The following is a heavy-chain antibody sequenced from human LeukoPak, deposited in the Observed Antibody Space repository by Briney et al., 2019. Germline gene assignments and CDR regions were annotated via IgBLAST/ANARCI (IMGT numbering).Heavy chain of an antibody. Sequence: GGSLRLSCAASGFTFSSYAMHWVRQAPGKGLEWVAVISYDGSNKYYADSVKGRFTISRDNSKNTLYLQMNSLRAEDTAVYYCARARHYYDSSGSLKYWGQGTLVTVSS. CDR2: ISYDGSNK. CDR3: ARARHYYDSSGSLKY. J-gene: IGHJ4*02. D-gene: IGHD3-22*01. CDR1: GFTFSSYA. V-gene: IGHV3-30-3*01.